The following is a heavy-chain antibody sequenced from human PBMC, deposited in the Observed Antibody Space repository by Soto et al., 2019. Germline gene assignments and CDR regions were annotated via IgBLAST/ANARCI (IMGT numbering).Heavy chain of an antibody. CDR2: ISAYNGNT. Sequence: QVQLVQSGAEVKKPGASVKVSCKASGYTFTSYGISWVRQAPGQGLEWMGWISAYNGNTNYAQKLQGRVTMTTDTSTSTAYMELRSLRSDDTAVYYCARXQGDDYIWGSYRSPNWFDPWGQGTLVTVSS. V-gene: IGHV1-18*01. CDR3: ARXQGDDYIWGSYRSPNWFDP. J-gene: IGHJ5*02. CDR1: GYTFTSYG. D-gene: IGHD3-16*02.